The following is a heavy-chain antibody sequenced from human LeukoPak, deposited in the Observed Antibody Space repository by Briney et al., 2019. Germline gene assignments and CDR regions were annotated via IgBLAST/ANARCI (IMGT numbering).Heavy chain of an antibody. CDR1: GFTFDDYA. J-gene: IGHJ4*02. V-gene: IGHV3-9*01. CDR3: AKDIFTGIAAAGAIDY. D-gene: IGHD6-13*01. Sequence: GGSLRLSCAASGFTFDDYAMHWVRQVPGKGLEWVSGISWNSGSIGYADSVKGRFTISRDSAKNSLYLQMNSLRAEDTALYYCAKDIFTGIAAAGAIDYWGQGTLVTVSS. CDR2: ISWNSGSI.